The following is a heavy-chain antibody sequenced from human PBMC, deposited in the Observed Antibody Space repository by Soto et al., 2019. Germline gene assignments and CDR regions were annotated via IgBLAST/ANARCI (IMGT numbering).Heavy chain of an antibody. CDR1: GGSISSCY. D-gene: IGHD6-19*01. CDR3: ATDRQWMGAFDI. CDR2: VSASGDT. V-gene: IGHV4-4*07. Sequence: SETLSLTCNISGGSISSCYWTWIRLPAGKGLEWIGRVSASGDTDYNSSHKARVTMPVDTSINQISMKLTSVTAPATAMYYFATDRQWMGAFDIRGQRTKVTVSS. J-gene: IGHJ3*02.